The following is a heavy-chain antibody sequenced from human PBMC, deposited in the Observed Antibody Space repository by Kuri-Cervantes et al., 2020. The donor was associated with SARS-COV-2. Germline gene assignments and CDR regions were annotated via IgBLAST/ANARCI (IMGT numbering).Heavy chain of an antibody. CDR1: GVSVSRYY. Sequence: SETLSLTCTVSGVSVSRYYWSWIRQPVGKGLEWIGRIYTSGSPNYNPSLKSRVTISVDTSKNQFSLKLSSVTAADTAVYYCARGLAVAGEGSFDYWGQGTLVTVSS. CDR3: ARGLAVAGEGSFDY. J-gene: IGHJ4*02. D-gene: IGHD6-19*01. CDR2: IYTSGSP. V-gene: IGHV4-4*07.